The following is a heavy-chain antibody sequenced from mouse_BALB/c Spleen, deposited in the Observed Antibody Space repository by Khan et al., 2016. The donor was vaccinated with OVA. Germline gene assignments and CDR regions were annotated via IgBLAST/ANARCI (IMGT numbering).Heavy chain of an antibody. CDR2: ISYSGST. CDR1: GYSITRGYG. Sequence: EVQLQQSGPGLVKPSQSLSLTCTVTGYSITRGYGWNWIRQFPGNKLEWMGYISYSGSTNYNPSLKSRISITRDTSKNQFFLQLNSVTTEDTATYYCARTARIKYWGQGTTLTVSS. D-gene: IGHD1-2*01. CDR3: ARTARIKY. V-gene: IGHV3-2*02. J-gene: IGHJ2*01.